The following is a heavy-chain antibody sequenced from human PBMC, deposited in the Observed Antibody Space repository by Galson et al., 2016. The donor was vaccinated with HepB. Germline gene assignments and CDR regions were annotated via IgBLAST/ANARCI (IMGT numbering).Heavy chain of an antibody. CDR2: ISVDIGNT. V-gene: IGHV1-18*01. CDR1: GYSFISYG. D-gene: IGHD2-15*01. J-gene: IGHJ4*02. CDR3: ARESLYCSGGNCYSPLGDY. Sequence: SVKVSCKASGYSFISYGISWVRQARGQGLEWMGWISVDIGNTNYAQKLQDRVTMTTDTSTSTAYMELRSLRSDDTAVYYCARESLYCSGGNCYSPLGDYWGQGTRVTVSS.